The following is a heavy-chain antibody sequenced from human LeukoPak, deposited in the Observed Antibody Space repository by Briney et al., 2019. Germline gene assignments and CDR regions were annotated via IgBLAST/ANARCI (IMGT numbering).Heavy chain of an antibody. Sequence: GGSLRLSCAASGFIFSDYSMNWVRQAPGKGLEWISYIRIDSGNTNYADSVKGRFTISGDKAKNSLYLQMNSLRVEDTAVYYCARDYKYAFDNWGQGTLVTVSS. J-gene: IGHJ4*02. CDR1: GFIFSDYS. D-gene: IGHD5-24*01. CDR3: ARDYKYAFDN. CDR2: IRIDSGNT. V-gene: IGHV3-48*01.